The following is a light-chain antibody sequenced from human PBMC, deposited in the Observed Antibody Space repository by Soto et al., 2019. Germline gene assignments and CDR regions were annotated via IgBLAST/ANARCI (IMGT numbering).Light chain of an antibody. CDR1: ATIYRY. Sequence: IQMTQSPPSLSASVLYRVTITCRASATIYRYLNWYQQKPGKAPSILISDASTLQSGVPSSLSGSGYGTDLTLSISSLQSEDSATYYSKQSLNXPHTCGQGTKV. J-gene: IGKJ2*01. CDR3: KQSLNXPHT. CDR2: DAS. V-gene: IGKV1-39*01.